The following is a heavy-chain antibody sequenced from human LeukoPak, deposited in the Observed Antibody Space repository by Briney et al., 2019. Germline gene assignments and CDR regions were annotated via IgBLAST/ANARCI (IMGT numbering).Heavy chain of an antibody. J-gene: IGHJ4*02. CDR3: ARRPSKYYDILTGYYRSEFDY. V-gene: IGHV1-8*01. Sequence: ASVKVSCKASGYTFTSYDINWVRQATGQGLEWMGWMNPNSGNTGYAQKFQGRVTMTRNTSISTAYMELSSLRSEDTAVYYCARRPSKYYDILTGYYRSEFDYWGQGTLVTVST. D-gene: IGHD3-9*01. CDR1: GYTFTSYD. CDR2: MNPNSGNT.